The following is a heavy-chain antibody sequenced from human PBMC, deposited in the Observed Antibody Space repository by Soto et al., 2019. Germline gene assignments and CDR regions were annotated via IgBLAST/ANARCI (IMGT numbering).Heavy chain of an antibody. CDR1: GGYFIGYY. CDR3: ARAGVATIYPGNNWFDP. J-gene: IGHJ5*02. D-gene: IGHD5-12*01. V-gene: IGHV4-34*01. CDR2: INHSGST. Sequence: SETLSLTCAVYGGYFIGYYWSWIRKPPGKGLEWIGEINHSGSTNYNPSLKSRVTISVDTSKNQFSLNLSSVTAADTAMYYCARAGVATIYPGNNWFDPWGQGTLVTVSS.